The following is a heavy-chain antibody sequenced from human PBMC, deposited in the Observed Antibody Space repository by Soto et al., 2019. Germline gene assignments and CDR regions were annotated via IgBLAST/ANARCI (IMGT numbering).Heavy chain of an antibody. V-gene: IGHV1-18*01. Sequence: QVQLVQSGAEVKKPGASVKVSCKASGYTFTSYGISWGRQAPGQGLEGMGWISAYNGNTNYAQKLQGRVTMTTDTSTSTAYMELRSLRSDDTAVYYCARDRGQDDFRSGSGYWGQGTLVTVSS. CDR3: ARDRGQDDFRSGSGY. J-gene: IGHJ4*02. CDR2: ISAYNGNT. D-gene: IGHD3-3*01. CDR1: GYTFTSYG.